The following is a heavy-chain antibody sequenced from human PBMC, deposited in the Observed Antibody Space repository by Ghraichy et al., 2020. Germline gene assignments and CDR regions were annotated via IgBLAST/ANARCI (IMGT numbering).Heavy chain of an antibody. Sequence: GGSLRLSCAASGFTFSSYGMHWVRQAPGKGLEWVAVILYDGSIKYYADSVKGRFTISRDNSKNTLYLQMNSLRTEDTAVYYCAQSPEGEWKLLGDYWGQGTLVTVSS. CDR2: ILYDGSIK. CDR3: AQSPEGEWKLLGDY. CDR1: GFTFSSYG. V-gene: IGHV3-30*18. J-gene: IGHJ4*02. D-gene: IGHD3-16*01.